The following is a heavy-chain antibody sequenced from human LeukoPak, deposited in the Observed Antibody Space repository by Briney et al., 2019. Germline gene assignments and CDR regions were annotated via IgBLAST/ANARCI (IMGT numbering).Heavy chain of an antibody. CDR2: ISGSGGST. Sequence: PGGSLRVSWAPSGFTFSSYAMSCVRQAPGKGLEWVSAISGSGGSTYYADSVKGRFTISRDNSKNTLYLQMNSLRAEDTAVYYCAKGSSLDWYFDLWGRGTLVTVSS. J-gene: IGHJ2*01. CDR1: GFTFSSYA. CDR3: AKGSSLDWYFDL. V-gene: IGHV3-23*01.